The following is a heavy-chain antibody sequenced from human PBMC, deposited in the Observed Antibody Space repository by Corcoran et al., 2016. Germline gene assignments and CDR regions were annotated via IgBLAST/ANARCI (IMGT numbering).Heavy chain of an antibody. Sequence: QVQLVESGGGVVQPGRSLRLSCTASGFTFSSYGMHWVRQAPGKGLEWVAVISYDGSNKYYADSVKGRFTISRDNSKNTLYLQMNSLRAEDTAVYYCAKGNGGAYYYGMDVWGQGTTVTVSS. J-gene: IGHJ6*02. CDR2: ISYDGSNK. D-gene: IGHD1-1*01. CDR3: AKGNGGAYYYGMDV. V-gene: IGHV3-30*18. CDR1: GFTFSSYG.